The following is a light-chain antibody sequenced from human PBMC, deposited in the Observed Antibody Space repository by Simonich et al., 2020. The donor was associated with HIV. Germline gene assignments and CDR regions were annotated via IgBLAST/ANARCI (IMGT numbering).Light chain of an antibody. Sequence: DIVMTQSPDSLAVSLGERATINCKSSQSVLYSSNNKNYLAWYQQKPGQPPKLLSYWASTRESGVPDRFSGSGSVKDFTLKISRVEAEDVGVYYCMQSIELPPRFTFGPGTKVDIK. CDR1: QSVLYSSNNKNY. CDR3: MQSIELPPRFT. CDR2: WAS. J-gene: IGKJ3*01. V-gene: IGKV4-1*01.